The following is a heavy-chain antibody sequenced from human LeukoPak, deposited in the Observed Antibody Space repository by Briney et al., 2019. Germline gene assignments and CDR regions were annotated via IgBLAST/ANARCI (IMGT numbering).Heavy chain of an antibody. J-gene: IGHJ6*02. Sequence: GGSLRLSCAASGFTFSSYSIHWVRQAPGKGLEWVAVVSYDGSSENYADSVKGRFTISRDNSKNTLYLQMNSLRAEDTAVYYCARDRVLYFYYGTDVWGQGTMVTVSS. D-gene: IGHD2-21*01. CDR3: ARDRVLYFYYGTDV. CDR2: VSYDGSSE. V-gene: IGHV3-30-3*01. CDR1: GFTFSSYS.